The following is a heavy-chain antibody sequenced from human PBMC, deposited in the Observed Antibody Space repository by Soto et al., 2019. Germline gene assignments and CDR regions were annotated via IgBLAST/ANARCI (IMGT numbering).Heavy chain of an antibody. CDR1: GYSFTNYW. V-gene: IGHV5-51*01. CDR3: ARRSSHGSGRWHLDY. J-gene: IGHJ4*02. Sequence: PGESLKISCKGFGYSFTNYWIGWVRQMPGKGLEWMGIIYPGDSETRYSPSFQGQVTISADKSISTAYLQWSSLEASDTAMYYCARRSSHGSGRWHLDYWGPGTLVTVSS. D-gene: IGHD3-10*01. CDR2: IYPGDSET.